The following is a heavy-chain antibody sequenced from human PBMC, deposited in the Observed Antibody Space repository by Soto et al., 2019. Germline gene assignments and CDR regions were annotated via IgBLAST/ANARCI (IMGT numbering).Heavy chain of an antibody. Sequence: SETLSLTCAVYGGSFSGYYWSWIRQPPGKGLEWIGEINHSGGTNYNPSLKSRVTISVDTSKNQFSLKLSSVTAADTAVYYCARGRQYYDSSGYYRRVERFDYWGQGTLVTVSS. CDR3: ARGRQYYDSSGYYRRVERFDY. CDR2: INHSGGT. CDR1: GGSFSGYY. D-gene: IGHD3-22*01. J-gene: IGHJ4*02. V-gene: IGHV4-34*01.